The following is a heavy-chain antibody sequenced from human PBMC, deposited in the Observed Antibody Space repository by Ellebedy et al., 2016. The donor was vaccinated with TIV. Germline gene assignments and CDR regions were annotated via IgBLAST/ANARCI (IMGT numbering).Heavy chain of an antibody. D-gene: IGHD3-22*01. CDR2: ISTTSAYI. CDR1: GFSFRKNT. CDR3: ARYSTGYYDVRHFDL. J-gene: IGHJ2*01. V-gene: IGHV3-21*01. Sequence: GESLKISCAASGFSFRKNTMHWVRQAPGKGLEWVASISTTSAYIYYADSVKGRFTISRDNAKNTLYLQMNSLRAEDTAVYYCARYSTGYYDVRHFDLWGRGTLVTVSS.